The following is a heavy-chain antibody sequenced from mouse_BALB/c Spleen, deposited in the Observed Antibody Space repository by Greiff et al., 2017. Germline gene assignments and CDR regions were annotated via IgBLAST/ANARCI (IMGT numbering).Heavy chain of an antibody. J-gene: IGHJ4*01. CDR3: ARRTLYYAMDY. V-gene: IGHV5-17*02. Sequence: VHLKESGGGLVQPGGSRKLSCAASGFTFSSFGMHWVRQAPEKGLEWVAYISSGSSTIYYADTVKGRFTISRDNPKNTLFLQMTSLRSEDTAMYYCARRTLYYAMDYWGQGTSVTVSS. CDR2: ISSGSSTI. CDR1: GFTFSSFG.